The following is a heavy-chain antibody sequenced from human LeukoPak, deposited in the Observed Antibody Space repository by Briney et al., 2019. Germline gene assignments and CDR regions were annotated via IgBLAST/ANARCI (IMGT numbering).Heavy chain of an antibody. CDR1: GYTLTELS. CDR3: ATAGIVAAGLDDAFDI. D-gene: IGHD6-13*01. Sequence: ASVKVSCKVSGYTLTELSMHWVRQAPGKGLEWMGGFDPEDGETIYAQKFQGRVTMTEDTSTDTAYMELSSLRSEDTAVYYCATAGIVAAGLDDAFDIWGQGTMITVSS. V-gene: IGHV1-24*01. J-gene: IGHJ3*02. CDR2: FDPEDGET.